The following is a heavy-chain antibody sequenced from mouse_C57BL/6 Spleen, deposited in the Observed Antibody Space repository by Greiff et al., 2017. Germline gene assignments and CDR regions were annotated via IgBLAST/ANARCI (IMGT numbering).Heavy chain of an antibody. CDR3: ARNYGSSYSDY. CDR2: IYPRSGNT. V-gene: IGHV1-81*01. J-gene: IGHJ2*01. CDR1: GYTFTSYG. Sequence: VKLMESGAELARPGASVKLSCKASGYTFTSYGISWVKQRTGQGLEWIGEIYPRSGNTYYNEKFKGKATLTADKSSSTAYMELRSLTSEDSAVYFCARNYGSSYSDYWGQGTTLTVSS. D-gene: IGHD1-1*01.